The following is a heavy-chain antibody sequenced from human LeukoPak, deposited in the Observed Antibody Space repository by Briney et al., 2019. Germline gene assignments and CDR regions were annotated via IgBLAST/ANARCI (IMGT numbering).Heavy chain of an antibody. V-gene: IGHV3-7*01. D-gene: IGHD3-10*01. CDR1: GFTFSSYW. CDR2: IKEAGSER. CDR3: ARAFMADAFDI. Sequence: HPGGSLRLSCAASGFTFSSYWMSWVRRAPGKGLEWVANIKEAGSERYYVDSVKGRFTISRDNAKNSLYLQMNSLRAEDMAVYYCARAFMADAFDIWGQGTMVTVSS. J-gene: IGHJ3*02.